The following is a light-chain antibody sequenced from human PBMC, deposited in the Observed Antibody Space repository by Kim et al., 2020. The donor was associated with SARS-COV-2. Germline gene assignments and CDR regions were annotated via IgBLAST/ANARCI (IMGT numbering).Light chain of an antibody. V-gene: IGLV6-57*03. J-gene: IGLJ3*02. CDR3: QSYDSTNWV. CDR2: EHG. Sequence: GKTVSISCTRSSGSMASSYVQWYQLRPGSGPTTVIYEHGDRPSGVPDRFSGSIDSSANSASLIISGLKTEDEADYYCQSYDSTNWVFGGGTQLTVL. CDR1: SGSMASSY.